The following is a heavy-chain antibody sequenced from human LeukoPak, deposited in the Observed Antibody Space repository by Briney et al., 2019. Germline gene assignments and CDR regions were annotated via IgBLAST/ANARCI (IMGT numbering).Heavy chain of an antibody. CDR3: ARYLLEWLHYFDY. CDR1: GFTFSSYW. Sequence: GGSLRLSCAASGFTFSSYWMSWVRQAPGKGLEWVANIKQDGSEKYYVDSVKGRFTISRDNAKNSLYLQMNSLRAEDTAVYYCARYLLEWLHYFDYWGQGTLVTVSS. V-gene: IGHV3-7*01. J-gene: IGHJ4*02. D-gene: IGHD3-3*01. CDR2: IKQDGSEK.